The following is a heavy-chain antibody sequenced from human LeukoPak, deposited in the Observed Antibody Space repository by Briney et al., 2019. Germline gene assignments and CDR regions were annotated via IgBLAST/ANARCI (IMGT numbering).Heavy chain of an antibody. J-gene: IGHJ3*02. V-gene: IGHV3-48*04. D-gene: IGHD6-19*01. CDR1: GFTFSSYS. Sequence: GGSLRLSCAASGFTFSSYSMNWVRQAPGKGLEWVSYISSSSSTIYYADSVKGRFTISRDNAKNSLYLQMNSLRAEDTAVYYCARDERAVAIFHDAFDIWGQGTMVTVSS. CDR2: ISSSSSTI. CDR3: ARDERAVAIFHDAFDI.